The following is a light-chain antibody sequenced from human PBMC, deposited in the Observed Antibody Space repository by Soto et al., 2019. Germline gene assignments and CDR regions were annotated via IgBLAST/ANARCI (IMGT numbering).Light chain of an antibody. CDR2: AAS. CDR3: QQYYRYPLT. Sequence: AIRMTQSPSSLSASTGDRVTITCRASQGISSYLAWYQQKPGKAPKLLIYAASTLQSGVPSRFSGSGSGTDFTLTISCLQSEDVATYYCQQYYRYPLTFGPGTKVDIK. V-gene: IGKV1-8*01. J-gene: IGKJ3*01. CDR1: QGISSY.